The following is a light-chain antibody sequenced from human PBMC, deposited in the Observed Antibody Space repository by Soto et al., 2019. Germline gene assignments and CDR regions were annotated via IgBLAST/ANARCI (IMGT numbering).Light chain of an antibody. CDR2: DVG. CDR1: SSDVGGYNY. Sequence: QSALTQPASVSGSPGQSITISCTGTSSDVGGYNYVSWYQHHPGKAPKLMIYDVGNRPSGVSNRFSGSKSGNTASLTISGLQAEDEADYYCSSYTSSSTVFGGGTKVTVL. V-gene: IGLV2-14*03. J-gene: IGLJ3*02. CDR3: SSYTSSSTV.